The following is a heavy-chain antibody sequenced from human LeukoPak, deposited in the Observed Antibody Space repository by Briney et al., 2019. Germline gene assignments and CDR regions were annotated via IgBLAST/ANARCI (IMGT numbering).Heavy chain of an antibody. CDR3: ARGFVVPAAMGYYYYYMDV. D-gene: IGHD2-2*01. CDR2: INPSGGST. Sequence: ASVKVSCKASGYTFTSYYMHWVRQAPGQGLEWMGIINPSGGSTSYAQKFQGRVTMTRDTSTSTVYMELSSLRSEDTAVYYCARGFVVPAAMGYYYYYMDVWGKGTTVTVSS. J-gene: IGHJ6*03. CDR1: GYTFTSYY. V-gene: IGHV1-46*01.